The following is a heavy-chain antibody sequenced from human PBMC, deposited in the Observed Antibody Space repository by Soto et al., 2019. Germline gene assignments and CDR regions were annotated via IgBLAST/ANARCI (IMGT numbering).Heavy chain of an antibody. CDR2: ITVGSSHI. Sequence: EVQLVESGGGLVKPGGSLRLSCTGSGFPFSAYNINWVRQAPGKWLEWVSSITVGSSHIYQPNSMKGRFTISRDDAKNSVYLQIDSLRDEDTALYYCSRRPEVGVRVAYWGQGTLVTVSS. CDR1: GFPFSAYN. D-gene: IGHD3-16*01. V-gene: IGHV3-21*01. CDR3: SRRPEVGVRVAY. J-gene: IGHJ4*02.